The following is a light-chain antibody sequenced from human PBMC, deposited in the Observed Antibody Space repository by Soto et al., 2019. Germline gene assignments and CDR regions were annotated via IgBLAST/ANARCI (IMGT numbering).Light chain of an antibody. V-gene: IGLV2-11*01. Sequence: QSVLTQPRSVSGSPGQSVTISCTGTSSDVGGYNYVSWYQQHPGKAPKLMIYDVSKRPSGVPDRFSGSKSGNTASLTISGLQAEDEADYYCCSYAGSWHVVFGGGTKVTVL. CDR3: CSYAGSWHVV. J-gene: IGLJ2*01. CDR2: DVS. CDR1: SSDVGGYNY.